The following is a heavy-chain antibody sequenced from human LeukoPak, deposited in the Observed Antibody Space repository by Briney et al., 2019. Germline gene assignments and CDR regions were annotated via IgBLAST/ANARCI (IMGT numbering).Heavy chain of an antibody. CDR1: GGSISSGSYY. CDR3: ARVYGSGSYYNGYYYYYMDV. Sequence: SQTLSLTCTVSGGSISSGSYYWSWIRQPAGKGLEWIGRIYTSGGTNYNPSLKSRVTISVDTSKNQFSLKLSSVTAADTAVYYCARVYGSGSYYNGYYYYYMDVWGKGTTVTISS. V-gene: IGHV4-61*02. J-gene: IGHJ6*03. CDR2: IYTSGGT. D-gene: IGHD3-10*01.